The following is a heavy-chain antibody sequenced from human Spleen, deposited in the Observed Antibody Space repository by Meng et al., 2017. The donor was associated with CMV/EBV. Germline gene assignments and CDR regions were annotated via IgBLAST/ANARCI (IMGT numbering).Heavy chain of an antibody. Sequence: TVSDGSISSGAYYWCWIRQHPGKGLEWIGYIYYSGSTYYNPSLKSRVTISVDTSKNQFSLKLNSLTAADTAVYYCARGDDSSSWGYWGQGTLVTVSS. D-gene: IGHD6-13*01. V-gene: IGHV4-31*03. J-gene: IGHJ4*02. CDR2: IYYSGST. CDR3: ARGDDSSSWGY. CDR1: DGSISSGAYY.